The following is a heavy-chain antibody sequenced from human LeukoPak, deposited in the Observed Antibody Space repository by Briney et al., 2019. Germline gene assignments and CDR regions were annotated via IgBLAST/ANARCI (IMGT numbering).Heavy chain of an antibody. D-gene: IGHD2-2*01. CDR2: INHSGST. Sequence: SETLSLTCAVYGGSFSGYYWSWIRQPPGKGLEWIGEINHSGSTNYNPSLKSRVTISVDTSKNQFSLKLSSVTAADTAVYYCARSGHEDIVVVPAATPYNWFDPWGQGTLVTVSS. V-gene: IGHV4-34*01. CDR3: ARSGHEDIVVVPAATPYNWFDP. J-gene: IGHJ5*02. CDR1: GGSFSGYY.